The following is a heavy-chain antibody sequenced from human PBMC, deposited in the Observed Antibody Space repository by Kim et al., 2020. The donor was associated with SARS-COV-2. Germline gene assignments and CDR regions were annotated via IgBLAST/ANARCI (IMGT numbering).Heavy chain of an antibody. CDR2: IYHSGTT. Sequence: SETLSLTCAVSGGSISTINWWSWVRQPPGKGLEWIGEIYHSGTTTYNPSLESRVSISVDKSKNQFSLKLSSVTAADTAVYYCARDRPHTYGSGTYMDVRGQGTTVTVSS. CDR3: ARDRPHTYGSGTYMDV. D-gene: IGHD3-10*01. CDR1: GGSISTINW. J-gene: IGHJ6*02. V-gene: IGHV4-4*02.